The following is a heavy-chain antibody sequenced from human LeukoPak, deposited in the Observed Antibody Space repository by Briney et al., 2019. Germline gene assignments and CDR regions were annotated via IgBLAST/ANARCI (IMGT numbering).Heavy chain of an antibody. CDR1: GGSISSSSYY. CDR2: IYYSGST. J-gene: IGHJ4*02. CDR3: ARHYYGSGSSEIDY. D-gene: IGHD3-10*01. V-gene: IGHV4-39*01. Sequence: PSETLSLTCTVSGGSISSSSYYWGWIRQPPGKGLEWIGSIYYSGSTYYNPSLKSRVTISVDTSKNQFSLKLSSVTAADTAVYYCARHYYGSGSSEIDYWGQGTLVTVSS.